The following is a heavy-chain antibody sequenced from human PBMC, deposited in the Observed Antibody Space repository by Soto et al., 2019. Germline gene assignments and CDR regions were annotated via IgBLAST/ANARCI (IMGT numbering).Heavy chain of an antibody. D-gene: IGHD1-20*01. Sequence: SGPTLVNPTETLTLTCTFSGFSITSPGMSVSWIRQPPGRALEWLALIERDDDDKYYSASLKTRLTISKDTRKNQVVLTMANMDPADTATYYCARSIRGPRKFNGMDVWGQGTTVTVSS. CDR1: GFSITSPGMS. CDR3: ARSIRGPRKFNGMDV. J-gene: IGHJ6*02. V-gene: IGHV2-70*13. CDR2: IERDDDDK.